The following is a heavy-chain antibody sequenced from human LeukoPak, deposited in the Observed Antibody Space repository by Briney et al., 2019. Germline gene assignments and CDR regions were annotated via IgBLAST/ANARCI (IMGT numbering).Heavy chain of an antibody. CDR3: ARDGVPWNIGDYDAFDI. Sequence: PGGSLRLSCAASGFTFNSYAMSWVRQAPGKGLEWVSAISGSGGGTYSADSVKGRFTISRDNAKNSLYLQMNSLRDEDTAVYYCARDGVPWNIGDYDAFDIWGQGTMVTVSS. CDR2: ISGSGGGT. D-gene: IGHD4-17*01. V-gene: IGHV3-23*01. CDR1: GFTFNSYA. J-gene: IGHJ3*02.